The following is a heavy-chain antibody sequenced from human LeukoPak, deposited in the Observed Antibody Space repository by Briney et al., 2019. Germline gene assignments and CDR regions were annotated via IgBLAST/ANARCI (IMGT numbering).Heavy chain of an antibody. D-gene: IGHD4/OR15-4a*01. CDR3: ARSGASNNVPAY. CDR1: GFTFSSYS. V-gene: IGHV3-21*01. Sequence: AGGSLRLSCAASGFTFSSYSMNWVRQAPGKGLEWVSSTSSSSSYIYYADSVKGRFTISRDDAKNSLYLQMNSLRAEDTAVYYCARSGASNNVPAYWGQGTLVTVSS. J-gene: IGHJ4*02. CDR2: TSSSSSYI.